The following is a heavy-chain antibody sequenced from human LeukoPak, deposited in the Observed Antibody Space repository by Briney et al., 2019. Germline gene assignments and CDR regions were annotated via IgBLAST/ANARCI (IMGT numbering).Heavy chain of an antibody. J-gene: IGHJ5*02. CDR2: ISSSSSYI. Sequence: AGGSLRLSCAASGFTFSSYSMNWVRQAPGKGLEWVSSISSSSSYIYYADSVKGRFTISRDNAKNSLYLQMNSLRAEDTAAYYCARVYGSGWFDPWGQGTLVTVSS. D-gene: IGHD3-10*01. CDR3: ARVYGSGWFDP. V-gene: IGHV3-21*01. CDR1: GFTFSSYS.